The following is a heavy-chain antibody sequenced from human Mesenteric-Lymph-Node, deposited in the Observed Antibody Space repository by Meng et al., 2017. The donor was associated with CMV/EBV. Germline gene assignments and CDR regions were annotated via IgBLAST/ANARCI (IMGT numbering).Heavy chain of an antibody. CDR3: AEYCSISSCYRRAFDI. Sequence: GSLRLSCSVSGGSISSSYYWGWIRQPPGKGLDWIGSIYYSGTTYYNPSLKSRVTISVDTSRNQFSLQLNSVTAADTAMYYCAEYCSISSCYRRAFDIWGQGTMVTVSS. D-gene: IGHD2-2*01. CDR2: IYYSGTT. V-gene: IGHV4-39*01. J-gene: IGHJ3*02. CDR1: GGSISSSYY.